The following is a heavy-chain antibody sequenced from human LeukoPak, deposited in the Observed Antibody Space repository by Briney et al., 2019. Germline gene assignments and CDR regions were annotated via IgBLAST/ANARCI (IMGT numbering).Heavy chain of an antibody. CDR2: INPNSGGT. Sequence: ASVKDSCKASRYTFTVHLMHSVRPTLGQGREWMGCINPNSGGTNYAQKFQGRVPMTGDTSISTSYMELSRLRSDDTAVYYGARCEYCSGGSCSPFDYWGEGALVTVSS. CDR3: ARCEYCSGGSCSPFDY. CDR1: RYTFTVHL. D-gene: IGHD2-15*01. J-gene: IGHJ4*02. V-gene: IGHV1-2*02.